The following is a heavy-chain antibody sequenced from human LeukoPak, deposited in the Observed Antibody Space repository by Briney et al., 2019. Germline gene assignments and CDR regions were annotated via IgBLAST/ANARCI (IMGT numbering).Heavy chain of an antibody. J-gene: IGHJ6*02. CDR1: GYTFTSYD. CDR3: ASPNPSGWSGEVYYYYGMDV. V-gene: IGHV1-8*01. Sequence: ASVKVSCKASGYTFTSYDINWVRQATGQGLEWKGWMNPNSGNTGYAQKFQGRVTMTRNTSISTAYMELSSLRSEDTAVYYCASPNPSGWSGEVYYYYGMDVWGQGTTVTVSS. D-gene: IGHD6-19*01. CDR2: MNPNSGNT.